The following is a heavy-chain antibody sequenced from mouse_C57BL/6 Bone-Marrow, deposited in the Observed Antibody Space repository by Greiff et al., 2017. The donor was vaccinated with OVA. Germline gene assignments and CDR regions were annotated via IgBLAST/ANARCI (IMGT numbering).Heavy chain of an antibody. CDR3: TTAQATSSYYFDY. Sequence: EVKLMESGAELVRPGASVKLSCTASGFNIKDDYMHWVKQRPEQGLEWIGWIDPADGDTEYASKFQGKATITADTSSNTASLQLSSLTSEDTAVYYCTTAQATSSYYFDYWGQGTTLTVSS. CDR1: GFNIKDDY. V-gene: IGHV14-4*01. D-gene: IGHD3-2*02. CDR2: IDPADGDT. J-gene: IGHJ2*01.